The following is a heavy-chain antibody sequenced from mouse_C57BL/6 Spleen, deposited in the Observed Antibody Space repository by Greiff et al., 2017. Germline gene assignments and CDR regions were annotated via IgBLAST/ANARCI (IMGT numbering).Heavy chain of an antibody. CDR1: GFTFSDYY. V-gene: IGHV5-16*01. CDR2: INYDGSST. J-gene: IGHJ2*01. CDR3: EREGLYGRGFDY. Sequence: EVNVVESEGGLVQPGRSMKLSCTASGFTFSDYYMAWVRQVPEKGLEWVANINYDGSSTYYLDSLKSRFIISRDNAKNILYLQMSSLKSEDTATYYCEREGLYGRGFDYWGQGTTLTVSS. D-gene: IGHD1-1*01.